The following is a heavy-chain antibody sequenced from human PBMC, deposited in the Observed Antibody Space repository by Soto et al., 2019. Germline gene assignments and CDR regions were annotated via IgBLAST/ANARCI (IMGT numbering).Heavy chain of an antibody. D-gene: IGHD5-18*01. CDR1: GGSINRGRYC. Sequence: QVQLQESGPGLVKPSQTLSLTGTVSGGSINRGRYCWSWIRQHPGKGLDWIGCISYGWSTSYNPSLKSRVTISVDTSKNQFSQKLTSVTAADTAVYYCSRGILVWGQGALITVSS. CDR2: ISYGWST. J-gene: IGHJ4*02. CDR3: SRGILV. V-gene: IGHV4-31*03.